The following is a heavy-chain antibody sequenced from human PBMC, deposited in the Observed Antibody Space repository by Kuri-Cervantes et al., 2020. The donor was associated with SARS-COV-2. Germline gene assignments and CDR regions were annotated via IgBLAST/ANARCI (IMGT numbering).Heavy chain of an antibody. D-gene: IGHD2/OR15-2a*01. CDR2: ISSSSSYI. J-gene: IGHJ4*02. Sequence: LSLTCAASGFTFSSYSMNWVRQAPGKGLEWVSSISSSSSYIYYADSVKGRFTISRDNSKNTLYLQMNSLRAEDTAVYYCARDRGIVETFDYWGQGTLVTVSS. CDR3: ARDRGIVETFDY. V-gene: IGHV3-21*01. CDR1: GFTFSSYS.